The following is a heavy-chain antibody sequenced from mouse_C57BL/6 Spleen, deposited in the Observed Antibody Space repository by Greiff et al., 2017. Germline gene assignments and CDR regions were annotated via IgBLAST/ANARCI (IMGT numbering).Heavy chain of an antibody. CDR1: GFTFSDYG. CDR2: ISNLAYSI. V-gene: IGHV5-15*01. J-gene: IGHJ2*01. CDR3: ARQGSNYIDY. Sequence: EVQGVESGGGLVQPGGSLKLSCAASGFTFSDYGMAWVRQAPRKGPEWVAFISNLAYSIYYADNVTGRFTISRENAKNTLYLEMSSLRSEDTAMYYCARQGSNYIDYWGQGTTLTVSS. D-gene: IGHD5-1*01.